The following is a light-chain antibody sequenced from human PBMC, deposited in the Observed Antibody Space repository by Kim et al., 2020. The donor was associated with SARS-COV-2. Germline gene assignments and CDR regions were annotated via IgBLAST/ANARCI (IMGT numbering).Light chain of an antibody. J-gene: IGKJ3*01. CDR3: QQNYISPFT. CDR1: QSISSH. Sequence: DIQMTQSPSSVSASVGDRVTITCRTSQSISSHLNWYHQKPGRAPKLLISAASTLQGGVPSRFSGSGSETDFTLTISSLQPEDFATYFCQQNYISPFTFGPGTKVDIK. V-gene: IGKV1-39*01. CDR2: AAS.